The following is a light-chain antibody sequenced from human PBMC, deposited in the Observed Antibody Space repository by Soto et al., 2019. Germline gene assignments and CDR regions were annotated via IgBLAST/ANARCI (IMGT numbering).Light chain of an antibody. J-gene: IGKJ1*01. CDR1: QTVGVR. Sequence: EIVLTQSPATLSASPGERATLSCMASQTVGVRLAWSQHKPGQAPRLLIYEASNRAAGVPGRFRGSGSGTDLDLTITRLEPEDFAFYYCHQRQRWPRTFGQGTKVDIK. CDR3: HQRQRWPRT. CDR2: EAS. V-gene: IGKV3-11*01.